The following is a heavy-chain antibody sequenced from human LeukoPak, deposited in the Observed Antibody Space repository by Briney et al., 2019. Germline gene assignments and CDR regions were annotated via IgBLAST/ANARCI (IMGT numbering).Heavy chain of an antibody. CDR3: ARDSSSWSYWYFDL. J-gene: IGHJ2*01. CDR2: IYTSGST. D-gene: IGHD6-13*01. CDR1: GGSISSYY. Sequence: PSETLSLTCTVSGGSISSYYWSWIRRPAGKGLEWIGRIYTSGSTNYNPSLKSRVTMSVDTSKNQFSLKLSSVTAADTAVYYCARDSSSWSYWYFDLWGRGTLVTVSS. V-gene: IGHV4-4*07.